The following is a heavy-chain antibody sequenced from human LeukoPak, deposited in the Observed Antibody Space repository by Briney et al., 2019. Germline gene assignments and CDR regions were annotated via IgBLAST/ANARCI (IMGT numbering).Heavy chain of an antibody. CDR1: GLTFSSYA. CDR2: ISGSGGST. V-gene: IGHV3-23*01. CDR3: ASGPPFLKYFEY. J-gene: IGHJ4*02. Sequence: GGSLRLSCAASGLTFSSYAMSWVRQAPGKGLEWVLAISGSGGSTYYADSVKGRFTISRDDSNNALYLQMHSLRAEDTALYYCASGPPFLKYFEYWGQGTLVTVSS. D-gene: IGHD3-3*01.